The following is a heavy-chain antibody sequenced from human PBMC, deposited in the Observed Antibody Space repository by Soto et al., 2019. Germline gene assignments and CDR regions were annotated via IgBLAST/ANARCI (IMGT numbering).Heavy chain of an antibody. CDR1: GFTFSSYA. CDR3: ARPMFPYYYGSGRQIDY. Sequence: EVQLLESGGGLVQPGGSLRLSCAASGFTFSSYAMSWVRQAPGKGLEWVSAISGSGGSTYYADSVKGRFTISRDNSKNTLYLQMNSLRAEDTAVYYCARPMFPYYYGSGRQIDYWGQGTLVTVSS. CDR2: ISGSGGST. V-gene: IGHV3-23*01. D-gene: IGHD3-10*01. J-gene: IGHJ4*02.